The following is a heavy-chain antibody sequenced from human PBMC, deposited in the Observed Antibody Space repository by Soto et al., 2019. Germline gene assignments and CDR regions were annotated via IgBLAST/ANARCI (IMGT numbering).Heavy chain of an antibody. D-gene: IGHD3-10*01. J-gene: IGHJ4*02. CDR2: IYHSGNT. CDR1: GSSISSSNW. V-gene: IGHV4-4*02. CDR3: ARRWGERRVDY. Sequence: SETLSLTCAVSGSSISSSNWWSWVRQPPGKGLEWIGEIYHSGNTNYNPSLKSRVTMAVDKSRNQFSLKLSSVTAADTAVYYCARRWGERRVDYWGQGTLVTVSS.